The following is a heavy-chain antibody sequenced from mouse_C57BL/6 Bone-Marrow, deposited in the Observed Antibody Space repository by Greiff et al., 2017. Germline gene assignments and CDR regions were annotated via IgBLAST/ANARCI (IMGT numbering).Heavy chain of an antibody. V-gene: IGHV14-4*01. CDR2: IDPENGDT. CDR3: TPIYYDAMDY. D-gene: IGHD2-1*01. Sequence: EVQLQESGAELVRPGASVKLSCTASGFNIKDDYMHWVKQRPEQGLEWIGWIDPENGDTEYASKFQGKATITADTSSNTAYLQLSSLTSEDTAVCYCTPIYYDAMDYWGQGTSVTVSS. CDR1: GFNIKDDY. J-gene: IGHJ4*01.